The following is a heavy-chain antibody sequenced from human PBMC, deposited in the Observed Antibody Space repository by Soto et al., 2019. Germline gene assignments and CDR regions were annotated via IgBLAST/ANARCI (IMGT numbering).Heavy chain of an antibody. CDR3: ARFLVEIAAAGWGRPMDV. V-gene: IGHV3-23*01. CDR1: GFTFSSHV. D-gene: IGHD6-13*01. J-gene: IGHJ6*02. CDR2: ISSGGST. Sequence: EVQLLESGGGLVQPGGSLRLSCAASGFTFSSHVMTWVRQGTGKGLEWVSTISSGGSTYYADSVKGRFTISRDNSRNTLYLQMNCLRAEDTAVYYCARFLVEIAAAGWGRPMDVWGQGTTVTVSS.